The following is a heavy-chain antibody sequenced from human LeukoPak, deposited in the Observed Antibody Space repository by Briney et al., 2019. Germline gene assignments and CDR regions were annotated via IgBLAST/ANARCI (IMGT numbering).Heavy chain of an antibody. J-gene: IGHJ4*02. CDR1: GFTFSSYA. CDR3: ATGKYDILTAFDY. V-gene: IGHV3-23*01. D-gene: IGHD3-9*01. CDR2: ISGSGGST. Sequence: PGGSLRLSCAASGFTFSSYAMSWVRQAPGKGLEWVSAISGSGGSTYHADSVKGRFTISRDNSKNTLYLQLNSLRAEDTAVYYCATGKYDILTAFDYWGQGTLVTVSS.